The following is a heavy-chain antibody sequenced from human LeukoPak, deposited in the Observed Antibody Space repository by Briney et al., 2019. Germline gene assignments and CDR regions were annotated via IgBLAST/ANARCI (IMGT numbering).Heavy chain of an antibody. CDR3: ARDWPSFDY. Sequence: GGSLRLSCAASGFTFSSYSMNWVRQAPGKGLEWVSYIYTSSSAIYYADSVKGRFTISRDNAKNSLYLQMNSLRAEDTAVYYCARDWPSFDYWGQGTLVTVSS. CDR1: GFTFSSYS. V-gene: IGHV3-48*01. CDR2: IYTSSSAI. J-gene: IGHJ4*02.